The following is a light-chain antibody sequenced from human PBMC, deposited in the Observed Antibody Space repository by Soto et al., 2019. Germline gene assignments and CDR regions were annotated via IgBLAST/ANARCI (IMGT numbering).Light chain of an antibody. J-gene: IGKJ4*02. CDR2: GAS. CDR1: QSVSNNY. Sequence: EIVCTHSPGTLSLSPGEGASLSCRASQSVSNNYLAWYQQKPGQAPRLLIYGASNRATGIPDRFSGSGSGTDFTLTISRLEPEDFAVYYCQQYGSSGTFGRGTKVDIK. V-gene: IGKV3-20*01. CDR3: QQYGSSGT.